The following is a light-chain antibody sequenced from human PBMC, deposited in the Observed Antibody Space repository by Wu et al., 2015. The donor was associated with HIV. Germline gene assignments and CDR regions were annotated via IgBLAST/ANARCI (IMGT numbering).Light chain of an antibody. V-gene: IGKV3-20*01. Sequence: EIVLTQSPGTLSLSPGERATLSCRASQSVSNNYLAWYQQKPGQAPRLLIYGASYRATGIPDRFSGSGSGTDFTLTISRLEPEDFAVYYCQQYGSSPTWTFGRGTRVEVK. CDR1: QSVSNNY. CDR2: GAS. CDR3: QQYGSSPTWT. J-gene: IGKJ1*01.